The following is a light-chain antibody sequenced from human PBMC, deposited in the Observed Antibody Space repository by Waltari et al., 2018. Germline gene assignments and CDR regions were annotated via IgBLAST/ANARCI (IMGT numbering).Light chain of an antibody. J-gene: IGKJ3*01. CDR1: QSVSRY. CDR2: VTL. V-gene: IGKV3-11*01. Sequence: EIVLTQSPVTLSLSPGERATLSCRASQSVSRYFAWYKPKPGQAPRLLIYVTLSRASGFPARFSGSGSGTDFTLTISSLEPEDFAVYYCLHRSNWPPLFTFGPGTKVDIK. CDR3: LHRSNWPPLFT.